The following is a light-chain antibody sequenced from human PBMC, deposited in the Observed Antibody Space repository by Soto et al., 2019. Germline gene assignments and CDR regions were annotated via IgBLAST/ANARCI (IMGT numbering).Light chain of an antibody. J-gene: IGLJ3*02. CDR2: DVS. CDR1: SSDVGYYKF. Sequence: QFALTQPRSVSGSPGQSVTISCSGTSSDVGYYKFVSWYQQHPGKAPKLMIYDVSKWPSGVPDRFSGSKSGNTASLTISGLQAEDEADYYCCSYVGSYSWVFGGGTKLTVL. V-gene: IGLV2-11*01. CDR3: CSYVGSYSWV.